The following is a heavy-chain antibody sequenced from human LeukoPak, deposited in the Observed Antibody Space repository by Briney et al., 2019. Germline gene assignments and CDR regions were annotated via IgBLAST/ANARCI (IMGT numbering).Heavy chain of an antibody. CDR3: ARDSRGYSYGHSDY. D-gene: IGHD5-18*01. Sequence: GGSLRLSCAASGFTVSSNYMSWVRQAPGKGLEWVSVIYSGGSTYYADSVKGRFTISRDNSKNTLYLQMNSLRAEDTAVYYCARDSRGYSYGHSDYWGQGTLVTVSS. CDR2: IYSGGST. CDR1: GFTVSSNY. J-gene: IGHJ4*02. V-gene: IGHV3-53*01.